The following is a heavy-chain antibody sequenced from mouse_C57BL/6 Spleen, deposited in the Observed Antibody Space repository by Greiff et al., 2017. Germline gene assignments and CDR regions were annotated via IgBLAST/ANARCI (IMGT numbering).Heavy chain of an antibody. CDR2: ISSGSSTI. J-gene: IGHJ2*01. Sequence: EVMLVESGGGLVKPGGSLKLSCAASGFTFSDYGMHWVRQAPEKGLEWVAYISSGSSTIYYADTVKGRFTISRDNAKNTLFLQMTSLRSEDTAMYDCARGYYSNLYYFDYWGQGTTLTVSS. D-gene: IGHD2-5*01. CDR1: GFTFSDYG. V-gene: IGHV5-17*01. CDR3: ARGYYSNLYYFDY.